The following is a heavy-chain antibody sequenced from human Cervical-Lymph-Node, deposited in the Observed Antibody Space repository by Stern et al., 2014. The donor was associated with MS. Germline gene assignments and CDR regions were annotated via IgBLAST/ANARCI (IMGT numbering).Heavy chain of an antibody. J-gene: IGHJ5*02. CDR1: GGSFNNYY. V-gene: IGHV4-59*01. CDR3: ARVDDCSGGTCFSTSWFDP. Sequence: QVQLQESGPGLVKPSETLSLTCTVSGGSFNNYYWSWIRQPPGKGLEWIGYIYQDVSTKYNPSLKSRVTISLHTSKKQFSLRLTSVTAADTAVYYCARVDDCSGGTCFSTSWFDPWGQGTLVTVSS. D-gene: IGHD2-15*01. CDR2: IYQDVST.